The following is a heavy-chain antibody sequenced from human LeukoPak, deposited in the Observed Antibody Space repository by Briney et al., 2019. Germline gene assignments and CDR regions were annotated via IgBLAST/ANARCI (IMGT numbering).Heavy chain of an antibody. Sequence: GSLRLSCAASGFTFSSYWMSWVRQAPGKGLEWVATIKQDGSEKYYVDSVKGRFTISRDNAKNSLYLQMNSLRAEDTAVYYCARPKGEYSSSGGAFDIWGQGTMVTVSS. CDR1: GFTFSSYW. D-gene: IGHD6-6*01. CDR3: ARPKGEYSSSGGAFDI. CDR2: IKQDGSEK. J-gene: IGHJ3*02. V-gene: IGHV3-7*01.